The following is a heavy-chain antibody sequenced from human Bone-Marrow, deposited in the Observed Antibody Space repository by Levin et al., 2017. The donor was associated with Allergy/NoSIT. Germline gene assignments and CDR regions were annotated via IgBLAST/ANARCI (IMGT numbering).Heavy chain of an antibody. V-gene: IGHV3-9*01. Sequence: PGGSLRLSCVGSGFTFDDYAMHWVRQAPGKGLEWVSRISWNSGKIAYADSVKGRFTISRDNSKNSLYLQMNSLRLEDTALYYCASAYDSSGYSTDWYFDLWGRGTLVTVSS. CDR3: ASAYDSSGYSTDWYFDL. CDR2: ISWNSGKI. J-gene: IGHJ2*01. CDR1: GFTFDDYA. D-gene: IGHD3-22*01.